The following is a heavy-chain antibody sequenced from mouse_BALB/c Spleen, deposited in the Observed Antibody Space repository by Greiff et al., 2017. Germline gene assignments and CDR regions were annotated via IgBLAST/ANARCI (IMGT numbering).Heavy chain of an antibody. V-gene: IGHV14-3*02. CDR1: GFNIKDTY. Sequence: VQLQQPGAELVKPGASVKLSCTASGFNIKDTYMHWVKQRPEQGLEWIGRIDPANGNTKYDPKFQGKATITADTSSNTAYLQLSSLTSEDTAVYYCARDGYYVNAMDYWGQGTSVTVSS. CDR3: ARDGYYVNAMDY. J-gene: IGHJ4*01. D-gene: IGHD2-3*01. CDR2: IDPANGNT.